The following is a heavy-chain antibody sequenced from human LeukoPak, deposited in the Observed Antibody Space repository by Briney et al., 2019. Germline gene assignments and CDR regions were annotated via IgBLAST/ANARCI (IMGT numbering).Heavy chain of an antibody. V-gene: IGHV3-11*01. Sequence: KPGGSLRHSCAASGFTFSDYYMSWIRQAPGKGLEWVSYISSNGNTIYYADSVKGRFTISRDNAKNSLYLQMNSLRAKDTAVYYCARDYCSGTSCYGKFYFDYWGQGTLVTVSS. CDR3: ARDYCSGTSCYGKFYFDY. J-gene: IGHJ4*02. D-gene: IGHD2-2*01. CDR2: ISSNGNTI. CDR1: GFTFSDYY.